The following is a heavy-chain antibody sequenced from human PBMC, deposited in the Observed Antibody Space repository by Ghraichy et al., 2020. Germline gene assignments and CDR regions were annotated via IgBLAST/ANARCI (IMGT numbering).Heavy chain of an antibody. CDR3: ARRHSASDSDY. D-gene: IGHD2-2*01. J-gene: IGHJ4*02. CDR2: INVNNGNA. Sequence: ASVKVSCKASCYTFSKYGITWLRQAPGQTLEWMGWINVNNGNANYAQKLQGRVTMTTDTFTNTAYMELRSLTSDDTAVYYCARRHSASDSDYWGQGTLVTVSS. CDR1: CYTFSKYG. V-gene: IGHV1-18*01.